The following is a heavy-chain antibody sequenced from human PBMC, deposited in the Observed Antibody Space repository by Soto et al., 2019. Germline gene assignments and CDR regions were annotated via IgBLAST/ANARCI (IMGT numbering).Heavy chain of an antibody. CDR1: GFTFSNHA. V-gene: IGHV3-23*01. J-gene: IGHJ4*02. CDR2: ISDSGGT. CDR3: AKDPGGHYCTSTSCLYFFDH. Sequence: VQLLESGGALVQPGGSLRLSCAASGFTFSNHAMNWVRQAPGKGLEWVSTISDSGGTYYADSVKGRFTITRDNSKNTLYLQMTSMRAEDTAVYYCAKDPGGHYCTSTSCLYFFDHWGQGTLVIVSS. D-gene: IGHD2-2*01.